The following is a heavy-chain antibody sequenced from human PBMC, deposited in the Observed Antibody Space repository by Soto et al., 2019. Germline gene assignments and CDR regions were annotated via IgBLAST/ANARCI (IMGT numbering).Heavy chain of an antibody. Sequence: SVKVSCKASGGTFSSYAISWVRQAPGQGLEWMGGIIPIFGTANYAQKFQGRATITADKSTSTAYMELSSLRSEDTAVYYCARDRSYSGYSDYYYGMDVWGQGTTVTV. D-gene: IGHD5-12*01. V-gene: IGHV1-69*06. CDR1: GGTFSSYA. CDR3: ARDRSYSGYSDYYYGMDV. CDR2: IIPIFGTA. J-gene: IGHJ6*02.